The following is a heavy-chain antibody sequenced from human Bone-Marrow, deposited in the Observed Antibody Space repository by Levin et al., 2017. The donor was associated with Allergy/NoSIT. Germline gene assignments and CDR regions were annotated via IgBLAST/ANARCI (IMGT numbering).Heavy chain of an antibody. CDR1: GYDFSTYW. CDR2: IYPGHSDT. J-gene: IGHJ2*01. Sequence: SGGSLRLSCEGSGYDFSTYWIAWVRQMPGKGLEWMGIIYPGHSDTRYSPSFQGQVTISVDTSISTAYLQWNSLKASDTGMYYCARGFSYDWHFDLWGRGTLVTVSS. V-gene: IGHV5-51*01. CDR3: ARGFSYDWHFDL. D-gene: IGHD5-18*01.